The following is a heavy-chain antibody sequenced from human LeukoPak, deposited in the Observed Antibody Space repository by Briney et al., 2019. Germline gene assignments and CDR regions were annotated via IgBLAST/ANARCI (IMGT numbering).Heavy chain of an antibody. J-gene: IGHJ6*03. V-gene: IGHV4-4*07. CDR1: GGSISSYY. CDR2: IYTSGSA. Sequence: PSETLSLTCTASGGSISSYYWSWIRQPAGKGLEWIGRIYTSGSANYNPSLKSRVTMSVDTSKNQFSLKLSSVTAADTAVYYCARGHGPIGPYYYYYYMDVWGKGTTVTVSS. D-gene: IGHD2-8*01. CDR3: ARGHGPIGPYYYYYYMDV.